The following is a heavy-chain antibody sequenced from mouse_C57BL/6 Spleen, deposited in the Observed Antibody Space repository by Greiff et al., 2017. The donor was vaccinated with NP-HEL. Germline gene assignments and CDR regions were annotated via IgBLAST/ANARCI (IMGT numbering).Heavy chain of an antibody. V-gene: IGHV1-69*01. CDR1: GYTFTSYW. J-gene: IGHJ4*01. Sequence: QVQLQQPGAELVMPGASVKLSCKASGYTFTSYWMHWVKQRPGQGLEWIGEIDPSARYTNYNQKFKGKSTLTVDKSSSTAYMQLSSLTSEDSAVYYCARWAYYYAMDYWGQGTSVTVSA. CDR2: IDPSARYT. CDR3: ARWAYYYAMDY.